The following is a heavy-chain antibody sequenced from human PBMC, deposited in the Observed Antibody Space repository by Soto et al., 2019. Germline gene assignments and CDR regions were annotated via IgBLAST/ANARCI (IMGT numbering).Heavy chain of an antibody. CDR3: AREAYCGGDCYYRYYFDY. CDR1: GFTFSSYG. Sequence: GGSLRLSCAASGFTFSSYGMHWVRQAPGKGLEWVAVIWYDGSNKYYADSVKGRFTISRDNSKNTLYLQMNSLRAEDTAVYYCAREAYCGGDCYYRYYFDYWGQGTLVTVSS. CDR2: IWYDGSNK. D-gene: IGHD2-21*01. V-gene: IGHV3-33*01. J-gene: IGHJ4*02.